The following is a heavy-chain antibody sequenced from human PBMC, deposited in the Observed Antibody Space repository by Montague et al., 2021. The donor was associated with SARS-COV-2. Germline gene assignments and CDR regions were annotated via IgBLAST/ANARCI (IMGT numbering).Heavy chain of an antibody. CDR1: GGSISSSSYY. Sequence: SDTLSLTCTVSGGSISSSSYYWGWIRQPPGKGLEWIGSIFYSGSTDYNPSLKSRVTISVDTSKNQFSLKLSSVTAADTAVYYYASMVRAQVYYFDYWGQGTLVTVSS. D-gene: IGHD3-10*01. CDR3: ASMVRAQVYYFDY. J-gene: IGHJ4*02. V-gene: IGHV4-39*01. CDR2: IFYSGST.